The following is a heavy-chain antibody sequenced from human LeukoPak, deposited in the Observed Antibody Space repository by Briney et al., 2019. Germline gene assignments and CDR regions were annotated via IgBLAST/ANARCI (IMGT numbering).Heavy chain of an antibody. D-gene: IGHD3-10*01. CDR1: GYTFTSHG. V-gene: IGHV1-18*01. CDR3: ARFWGGDGYYGSGSYYNVDY. Sequence: ASVKVSCQASGYTFTSHGISWVRQAPGQGLEWMGWISAYNGNTNYAQKLQGRVTMTTDTSTSTAYMELRSLRSDDTAVYYCARFWGGDGYYGSGSYYNVDYWGQGTLVTVSS. CDR2: ISAYNGNT. J-gene: IGHJ4*02.